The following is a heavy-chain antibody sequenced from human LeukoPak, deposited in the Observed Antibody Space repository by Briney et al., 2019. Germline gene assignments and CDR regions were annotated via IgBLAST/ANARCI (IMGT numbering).Heavy chain of an antibody. CDR1: GFTFSSYA. CDR2: IKQDGSEK. D-gene: IGHD4-11*01. Sequence: GGSLRLSCAASGFTFSSYAMSWVRQAPGKGLEWVANIKQDGSEKYYVDSVKGRFTISRDNAKNSLYLQMNSLRAEDTAVYYCAKGDYTFDYWGQGTLVTVSS. J-gene: IGHJ4*02. CDR3: AKGDYTFDY. V-gene: IGHV3-7*03.